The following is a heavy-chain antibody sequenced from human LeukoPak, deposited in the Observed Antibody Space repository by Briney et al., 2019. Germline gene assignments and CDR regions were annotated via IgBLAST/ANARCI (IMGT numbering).Heavy chain of an antibody. CDR1: GFSFSNYG. V-gene: IGHV3-30*18. Sequence: GGSLRLSCTASGFSFSNYGMHWVRQAPGKGLEWVTVVSYDGSNEYYADSVKGRFTISRDNSKITLYLQMNSLRAEDTAVYYCVKGYYDFDYWGQGTLVTVSS. D-gene: IGHD3-3*01. J-gene: IGHJ4*02. CDR2: VSYDGSNE. CDR3: VKGYYDFDY.